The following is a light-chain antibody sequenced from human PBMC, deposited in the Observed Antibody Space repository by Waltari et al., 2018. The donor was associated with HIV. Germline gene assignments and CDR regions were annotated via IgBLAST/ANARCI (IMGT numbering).Light chain of an antibody. V-gene: IGLV2-14*01. CDR1: SSDVGGYDF. CDR3: SSYTGSSTYVV. Sequence: QSALTQPASVSGSPGQSITISCAGTSSDVGGYDFVSWYQQHPGKAPKLMIYEVNNRPSGVSNRFSGSKSGNTASLTVSEDEADYYCSSYTGSSTYVVFGGGTKLTVL. CDR2: EVN. J-gene: IGLJ2*01.